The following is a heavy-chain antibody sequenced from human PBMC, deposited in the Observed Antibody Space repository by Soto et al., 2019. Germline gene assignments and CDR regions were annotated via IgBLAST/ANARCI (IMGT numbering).Heavy chain of an antibody. CDR3: ARDGNRYGSGGSCSHSWAFDI. CDR1: GGTFSSYG. Sequence: GASVKVSCKASGGTFSSYGISWVRQAPGQGLEWMGGIIPIFGTANYAQKFQGRVTITADESTSTAYMELSSLRSEDTAVYYCARDGNRYGSGGSCSHSWAFDIWGQGTMVTVSS. J-gene: IGHJ3*02. CDR2: IIPIFGTA. V-gene: IGHV1-69*13. D-gene: IGHD2-15*01.